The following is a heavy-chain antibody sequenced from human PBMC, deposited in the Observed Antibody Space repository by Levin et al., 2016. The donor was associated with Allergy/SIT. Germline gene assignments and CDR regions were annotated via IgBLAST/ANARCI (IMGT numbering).Heavy chain of an antibody. D-gene: IGHD4/OR15-4a*01. J-gene: IGHJ4*02. V-gene: IGHV3-74*03. CDR2: ISSDGKSI. Sequence: WIRQPPGKGLVWVSRISSDGKSITYADSVKGRFTISRDNAKNTVYLQMDSLRADDTAVYYCARGLWRLPLTWWGQGTLVTVSS. CDR3: ARGLWRLPLTW.